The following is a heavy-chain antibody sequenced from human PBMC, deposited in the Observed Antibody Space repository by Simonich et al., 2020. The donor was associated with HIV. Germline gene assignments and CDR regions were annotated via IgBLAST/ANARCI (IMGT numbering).Heavy chain of an antibody. Sequence: QVQLEQSGAEVKKPGASVKVSCKASGYTFTGYFIHWVRQAPGQGLEWMGWINPNSGGTNYAQKFQGRVTMTRDTSISTAYMELSRLRSDDTAVYYCARDRVESNITMVRGATHFDPWGQGTLVTVSS. V-gene: IGHV1-2*02. J-gene: IGHJ5*02. CDR1: GYTFTGYF. CDR3: ARDRVESNITMVRGATHFDP. CDR2: INPNSGGT. D-gene: IGHD3-10*01.